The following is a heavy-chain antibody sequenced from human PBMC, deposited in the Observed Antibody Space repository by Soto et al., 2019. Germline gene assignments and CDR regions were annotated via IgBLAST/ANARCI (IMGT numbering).Heavy chain of an antibody. J-gene: IGHJ4*02. Sequence: LSLSCSTSGFFFTDYFMSWIRQAPGKGLEWVSYISPSGDVTHYADSVKGRFTISRDNTKNSLFLQMSSLRDDDTAVYYCARQLERRVGAASHWGQGTRVTVSS. CDR3: ARQLERRVGAASH. CDR1: GFFFTDYF. D-gene: IGHD1-26*01. V-gene: IGHV3-11*01. CDR2: ISPSGDVT.